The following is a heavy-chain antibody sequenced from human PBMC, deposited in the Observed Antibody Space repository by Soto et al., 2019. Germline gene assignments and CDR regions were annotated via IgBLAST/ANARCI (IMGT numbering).Heavy chain of an antibody. CDR3: ARGDPDYYGSGSQFYYGMDV. CDR2: ISSSGSTI. Sequence: QVQLVESGGGLVKPGGSLRLSCAAYGFTFSDYYMSWIRQAPGKGLEWVSYISSSGSTIYYADSVKGRFTISRDNAKNSLYLQMNSLRAEDTAVYYCARGDPDYYGSGSQFYYGMDVWGQGTTVTDSS. D-gene: IGHD3-10*01. J-gene: IGHJ6*02. CDR1: GFTFSDYY. V-gene: IGHV3-11*01.